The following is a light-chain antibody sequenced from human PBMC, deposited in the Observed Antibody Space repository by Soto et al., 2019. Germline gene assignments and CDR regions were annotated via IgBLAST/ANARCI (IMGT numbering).Light chain of an antibody. J-gene: IGKJ1*01. CDR1: QSISSY. CDR2: AAS. Sequence: DIQMTQSPSSLSASVGDRVTITCRASQSISSYLHRYQQKPVKVPKLLIYAASSLQSGVPSRFSCSGSVTDFTLTIRSLQPEDFATYYCQQSYSTLGTFGQGTKVDIK. CDR3: QQSYSTLGT. V-gene: IGKV1-39*01.